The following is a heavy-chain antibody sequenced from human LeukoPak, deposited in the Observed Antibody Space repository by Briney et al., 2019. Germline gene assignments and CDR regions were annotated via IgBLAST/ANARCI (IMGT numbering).Heavy chain of an antibody. Sequence: PGGSLRLSCAASAFXFSSYGMHWVRQAPGKGLEWVAVIWYDGSYKYYADSVKGRFTISRDNSKNTLYLQMNSLRAEDTAVYTCARDFCSGGSCYYFGYWGQGTLVTVSS. CDR2: IWYDGSYK. D-gene: IGHD2-15*01. V-gene: IGHV3-33*01. CDR3: ARDFCSGGSCYYFGY. J-gene: IGHJ4*02. CDR1: AFXFSSYG.